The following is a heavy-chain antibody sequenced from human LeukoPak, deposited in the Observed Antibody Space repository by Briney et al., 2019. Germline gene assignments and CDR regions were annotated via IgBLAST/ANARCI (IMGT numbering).Heavy chain of an antibody. CDR2: LTDSGDAT. Sequence: GGSLRHSCAVSGFTFSHYAMSWVRQAPGTGLVGVGSLTDSGDATYYADSVKGRLTISRDNSNSTLYLHISGLRDEDTAVYYGARGYSHNAGGWLDPWGQGTLVTVSS. CDR1: GFTFSHYA. D-gene: IGHD5-12*01. V-gene: IGHV3-23*01. J-gene: IGHJ5*02. CDR3: ARGYSHNAGGWLDP.